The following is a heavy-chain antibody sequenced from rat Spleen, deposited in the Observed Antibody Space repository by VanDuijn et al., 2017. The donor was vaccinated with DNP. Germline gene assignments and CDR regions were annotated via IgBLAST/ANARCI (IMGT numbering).Heavy chain of an antibody. V-gene: IGHV5-31*01. CDR1: GFIFSNYW. CDR2: ITNSGDNS. Sequence: EVQLVESGGGPVQPGRSLKLSCLASGFIFSNYWMTWIRQAPGKGLEWVASITNSGDNSYYSDSVKGRFSLSRDNAKSTLYLQMNSLRSEDTATYYCTRGGYSSYHWFAYWGQGTLVTVSS. J-gene: IGHJ3*01. CDR3: TRGGYSSYHWFAY. D-gene: IGHD1-2*01.